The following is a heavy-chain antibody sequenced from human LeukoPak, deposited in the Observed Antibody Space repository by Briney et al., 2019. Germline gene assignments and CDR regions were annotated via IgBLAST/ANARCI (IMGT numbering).Heavy chain of an antibody. CDR1: GYTFTSYG. V-gene: IGHV1-18*04. CDR3: AVPLATAYLDY. D-gene: IGHD6-13*01. Sequence: ASVKVSCKASGYTFTSYGISWVRQAPGQGLEWMGWISAYNGNTNYAQKLQGRVTMTTDTSTSTAYMELRSLRSDDTAVFYCAVPLATAYLDYWGQGTLVTVSS. J-gene: IGHJ4*02. CDR2: ISAYNGNT.